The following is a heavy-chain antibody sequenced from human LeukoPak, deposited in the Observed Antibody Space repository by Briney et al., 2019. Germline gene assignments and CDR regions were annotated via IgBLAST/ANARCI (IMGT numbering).Heavy chain of an antibody. CDR2: INHSGST. Sequence: PSETLSLTCAVYGGSFSGYYWSWIRQPPGKGLEWIGEINHSGSTNYNPSLKSRVTISVDTSKNQFSLKLSSVTAADTAVYYCARGGPRLGYCSSTSCYNSDAFDIWGQGTMVTVSS. D-gene: IGHD2-2*02. J-gene: IGHJ3*02. CDR1: GGSFSGYY. CDR3: ARGGPRLGYCSSTSCYNSDAFDI. V-gene: IGHV4-34*01.